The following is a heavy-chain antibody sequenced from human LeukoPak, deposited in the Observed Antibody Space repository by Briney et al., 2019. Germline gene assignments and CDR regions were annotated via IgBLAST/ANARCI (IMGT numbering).Heavy chain of an antibody. D-gene: IGHD1-26*01. CDR3: TTRYYVFDY. V-gene: IGHV3-23*01. CDR1: GLTFSSYA. CDR2: ISGSGSST. J-gene: IGHJ4*02. Sequence: PGGSLRLSCAASGLTFSSYAMNWVRQAPGKGLEWVSAISGSGSSTYYADSVKGRFTISRDNSKNTLYLQMNSLRAEDTAVYYCTTRYYVFDYWGQGTLVTVSS.